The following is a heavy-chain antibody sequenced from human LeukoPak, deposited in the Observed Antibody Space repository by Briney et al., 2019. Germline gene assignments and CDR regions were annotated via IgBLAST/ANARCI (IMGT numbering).Heavy chain of an antibody. CDR3: ARAMAGTFDY. D-gene: IGHD6-19*01. V-gene: IGHV4-38-2*02. CDR1: GYSISSGYY. CDR2: IYHSGST. J-gene: IGHJ4*02. Sequence: SETLSLTCTVSGYSISSGYYWGWIRPPPGKGLEWIGSIYHSGSTYYNPSLKSRVTISVDTSKNQFSLKLSSVTAADTAVYYCARAMAGTFDYWGQGTLVTVSS.